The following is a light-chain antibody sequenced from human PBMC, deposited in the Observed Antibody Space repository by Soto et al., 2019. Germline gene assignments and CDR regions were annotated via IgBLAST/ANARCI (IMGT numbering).Light chain of an antibody. Sequence: ELVMTQSTATLSVSPGERATLSCRATQSGSSKLALYQQTPGKAPRLLIYGASTRATGIPARFSGSGSGTEFTLTISSLQSEDSALYYCQKYYNWPRTFGQGTKVDIK. J-gene: IGKJ1*01. V-gene: IGKV3-15*01. CDR3: QKYYNWPRT. CDR1: QSGSSK. CDR2: GAS.